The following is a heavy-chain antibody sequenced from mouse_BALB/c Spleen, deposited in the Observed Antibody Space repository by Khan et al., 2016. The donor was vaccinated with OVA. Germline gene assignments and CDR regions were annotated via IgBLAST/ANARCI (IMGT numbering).Heavy chain of an antibody. CDR3: VRVHGGY. CDR2: INTYTGEP. V-gene: IGHV9-3-1*01. J-gene: IGHJ2*01. CDR1: GYTFTNYV. Sequence: QIQLVQSGPELKKPGETVKISCKASGYTFTNYVMNWVKQSPGKGLKWMGWINTYTGEPTYADDFKGRFAFYLETSASTAYLQINSLKTEDTATYCCVRVHGGYWGQGTTLTVSS.